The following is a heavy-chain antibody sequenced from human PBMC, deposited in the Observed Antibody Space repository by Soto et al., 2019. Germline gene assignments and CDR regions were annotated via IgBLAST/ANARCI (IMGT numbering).Heavy chain of an antibody. D-gene: IGHD6-19*01. J-gene: IGHJ3*02. V-gene: IGHV3-9*01. CDR2: ISWNSGSI. Sequence: EVQLVESGGGLVQPGRSLRLSCAASGFTFDDYAMHWVRQAPGKGLEWVSGISWNSGSIGYADSVKGRFTISRDNAKNSLYLQMNSLRAEDTALYYCAKVVLTSGWYAIGRTDAFDIWGQGTMVTVSS. CDR1: GFTFDDYA. CDR3: AKVVLTSGWYAIGRTDAFDI.